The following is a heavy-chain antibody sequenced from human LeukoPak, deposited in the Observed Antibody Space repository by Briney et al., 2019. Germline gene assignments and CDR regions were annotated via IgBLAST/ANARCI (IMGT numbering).Heavy chain of an antibody. Sequence: SETLSLTCTVSGGSISSSLYYWGWIRQPPGKGLEWIGSISYGGNTYYNPSPKSRVTISIDTSKSQFSLKLSSVTAADTAVYYCARYANYDFWSGYYSWGQGTLVTVSS. CDR2: ISYGGNT. CDR3: ARYANYDFWSGYYS. CDR1: GGSISSSLYY. D-gene: IGHD3-3*01. J-gene: IGHJ4*02. V-gene: IGHV4-39*01.